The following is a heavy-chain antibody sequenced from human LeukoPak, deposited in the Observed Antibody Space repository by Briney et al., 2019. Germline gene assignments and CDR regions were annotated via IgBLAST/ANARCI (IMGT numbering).Heavy chain of an antibody. CDR3: AHRPGAARFDP. V-gene: IGHV2-5*01. CDR1: GFSLSTTGVG. D-gene: IGHD6-6*01. Sequence: SGPTLVNPTQTLTLTCTFSGFSLSTTGVGVGWIRQPPGKALEWLALIYWNDDKRYSPSLKSRLTITKDTSKDQVVLTMTNMDPVDTATSYCAHRPGAARFDPWGQGTLVTVSS. CDR2: IYWNDDK. J-gene: IGHJ5*02.